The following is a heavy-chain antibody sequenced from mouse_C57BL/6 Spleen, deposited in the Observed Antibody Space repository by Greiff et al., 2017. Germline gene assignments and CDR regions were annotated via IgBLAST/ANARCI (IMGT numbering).Heavy chain of an antibody. J-gene: IGHJ4*01. CDR2: IYWDDDK. CDR1: GFSLCTSGMG. Sequence: QVTLKVSGPGILQSSQTLSLTCSFSGFSLCTSGMGVSWIRQPSGKGLEWLAHIYWDDDKRYNPSLKSRLTISKDTSRNQVFLKITSVDTADTATYYCARRREPYGSSLYYAMDYWGQGTSVTVSS. D-gene: IGHD1-1*01. CDR3: ARRREPYGSSLYYAMDY. V-gene: IGHV8-12*01.